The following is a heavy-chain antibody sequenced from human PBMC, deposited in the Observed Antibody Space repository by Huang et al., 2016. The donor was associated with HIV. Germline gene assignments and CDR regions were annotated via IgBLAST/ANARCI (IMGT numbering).Heavy chain of an antibody. CDR3: VKDRTDYYGSGTYESYFEN. CDR1: GFTFDDYA. CDR2: ISWNRDSI. J-gene: IGHJ4*02. D-gene: IGHD3-10*01. Sequence: EVQLVESGGGLVQPGRFLRLSCAGSGFTFDDYAMHWARQVPGKGLEWVAGISWNRDSIGYADSVKGRFTISIDNAKNLVYLEMNSLRLEDMALYYCVKDRTDYYGSGTYESYFENWGQGTLVTVSS. V-gene: IGHV3-9*03.